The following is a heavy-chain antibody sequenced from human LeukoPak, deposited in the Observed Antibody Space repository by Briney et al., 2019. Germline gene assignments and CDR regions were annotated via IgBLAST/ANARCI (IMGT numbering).Heavy chain of an antibody. CDR2: ISAYNGNT. CDR3: ASQSVDYYDSSESEYFQH. J-gene: IGHJ1*01. D-gene: IGHD3-22*01. CDR1: GYTFTSYG. V-gene: IGHV1-18*01. Sequence: ASVKVSCKASGYTFTSYGISWVRQAPGQGLEWMGWISAYNGNTNYAQKLQGRVTMTTDTSTSTAYMELRSLRSDDTAVYYCASQSVDYYDSSESEYFQHWGQGTLVTVSS.